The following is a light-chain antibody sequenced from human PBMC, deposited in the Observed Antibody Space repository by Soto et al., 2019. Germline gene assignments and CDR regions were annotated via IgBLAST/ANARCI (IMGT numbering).Light chain of an antibody. V-gene: IGKV3-11*01. CDR1: QSVSNS. CDR2: DAS. Sequence: EIVLTQSPVTLSLSPGERATLPCRASQSVSNSLAWYQQKPGQAPRLLIYDASNRATGVPARFSGSGSGTEFTLTISSLQSEDFAVYYCQQYNNWPRTFGQGTKVDIK. J-gene: IGKJ1*01. CDR3: QQYNNWPRT.